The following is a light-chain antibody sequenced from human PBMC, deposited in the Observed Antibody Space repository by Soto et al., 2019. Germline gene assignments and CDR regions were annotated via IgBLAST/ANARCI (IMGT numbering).Light chain of an antibody. J-gene: IGKJ4*01. CDR1: QSIGGF. Sequence: IQMTHSPSSLSVSLGDIVTITFRASQSIGGFLNWYQQKPGQAPNLLIYAASTLQAGVPSRFRGSGSGTDFTLTISSLQPEDFATYFCQQSNSSPPTFGGGTKVDIK. CDR3: QQSNSSPPT. CDR2: AAS. V-gene: IGKV1-39*01.